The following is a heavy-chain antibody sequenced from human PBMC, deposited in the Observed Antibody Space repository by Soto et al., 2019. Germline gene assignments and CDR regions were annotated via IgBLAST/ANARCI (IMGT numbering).Heavy chain of an antibody. J-gene: IGHJ5*02. V-gene: IGHV3-48*02. CDR3: ARETTRLYSSSSTPPGNWFDP. Sequence: GGSLRLSCAASGFTFSSYSMNWVRQAPGKGQEWVSYISSSSSTIYYADSVKGRFTISRDNAKNSLYLQMNSLRDEDTAVYYCARETTRLYSSSSTPPGNWFDPWGQGTLVTVSS. D-gene: IGHD6-13*01. CDR2: ISSSSSTI. CDR1: GFTFSSYS.